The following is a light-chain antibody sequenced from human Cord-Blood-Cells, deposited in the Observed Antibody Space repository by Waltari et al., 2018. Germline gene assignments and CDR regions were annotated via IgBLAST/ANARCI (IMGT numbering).Light chain of an antibody. V-gene: IGLV2-14*01. CDR2: DVS. Sequence: QSALTQPASVSGSPGQSITISCTGTRSDAGGYTYVSWYQQHPGKAPKLMIYDVSNRPSGVSNRFSGSKSGNTASLTISGLQAEDEADYYCSSYTSSSTLLFGGGTKLTVL. CDR3: SSYTSSSTLL. J-gene: IGLJ2*01. CDR1: RSDAGGYTY.